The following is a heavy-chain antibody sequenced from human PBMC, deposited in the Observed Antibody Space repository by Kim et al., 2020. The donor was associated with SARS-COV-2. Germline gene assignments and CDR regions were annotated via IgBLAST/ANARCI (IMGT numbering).Heavy chain of an antibody. CDR3: ARDPLGDGYSFSDY. CDR1: QLNVSRNH. J-gene: IGHJ4*02. CDR2: IYSGGMT. D-gene: IGHD4-4*01. V-gene: IGHV3-53*01. Sequence: GGSLRLSCAASQLNVSRNHMSWVRQAPGKGLEWVSVIYSGGMTSYAGSVKGRFTISRDSSKNTVNLQMNSLRADDTAVYYCARDPLGDGYSFSDYWGQGTLVTVSS.